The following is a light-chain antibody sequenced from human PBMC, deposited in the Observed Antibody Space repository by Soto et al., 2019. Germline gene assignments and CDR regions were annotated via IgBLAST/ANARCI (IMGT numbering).Light chain of an antibody. Sequence: EIVLTQSPATLSLSPGERGTLSCRASESVTDYLAWYQQRPGQAPRLLVYDVSNRATGIPARFSGGGSGTDFTLTISNVEPEDFAVYSCQQRSDWPWTFGQGTKVEIK. CDR1: ESVTDY. CDR2: DVS. V-gene: IGKV3-11*01. CDR3: QQRSDWPWT. J-gene: IGKJ1*01.